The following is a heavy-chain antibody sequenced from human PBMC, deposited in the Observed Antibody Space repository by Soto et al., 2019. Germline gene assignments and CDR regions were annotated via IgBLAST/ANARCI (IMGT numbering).Heavy chain of an antibody. J-gene: IGHJ4*02. D-gene: IGHD3-9*01. V-gene: IGHV3-23*01. Sequence: GSLRLSCAASGFTFSNYAMSWVRQAPGKGLEWVSGIGYTGNSPYYADSVRGRFAISRDNSKNTLFLQMNSLRAEDTAIYYCAKGASPFDTRFFDNRGLGTRVTVYS. CDR1: GFTFSNYA. CDR2: IGYTGNSP. CDR3: AKGASPFDTRFFDN.